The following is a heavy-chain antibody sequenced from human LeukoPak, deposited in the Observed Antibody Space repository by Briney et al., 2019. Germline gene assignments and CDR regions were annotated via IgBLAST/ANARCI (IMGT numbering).Heavy chain of an antibody. CDR2: ISWNSANI. CDR3: TKDGRGLRTDEPYLDY. V-gene: IGHV3-9*01. Sequence: PGGSLRLSCVVSGFTFDDYAMHWVRQAPGKGLEWVAGISWNSANIAYADSVKGRFTISRDNVKNSLCLQMNSLRPEDTAFYFCTKDGRGLRTDEPYLDYWGQGTLVTVSS. D-gene: IGHD1-1*01. J-gene: IGHJ4*02. CDR1: GFTFDDYA.